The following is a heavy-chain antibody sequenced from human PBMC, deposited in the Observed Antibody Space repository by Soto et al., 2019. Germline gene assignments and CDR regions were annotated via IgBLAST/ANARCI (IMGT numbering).Heavy chain of an antibody. CDR1: GGTFTNST. V-gene: IGHV1-69*06. D-gene: IGHD3-16*01. J-gene: IGHJ4*02. CDR3: ARPADYVSGFSQ. Sequence: QVQLVQSGAEVKKPGSSVTVSCQTSGGTFTNSTISWVRQAPGQGLEWMGGIIPVFGTPSYAQKFQGRVTMIADKSSSTAYMELRNLRAEDTAMYYCARPADYVSGFSQWGQGTLVTVSS. CDR2: IIPVFGTP.